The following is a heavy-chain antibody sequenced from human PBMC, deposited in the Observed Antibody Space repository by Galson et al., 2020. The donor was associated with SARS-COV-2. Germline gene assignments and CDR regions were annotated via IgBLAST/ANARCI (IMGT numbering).Heavy chain of an antibody. D-gene: IGHD2-8*01. V-gene: IGHV3-33*06. CDR2: IWYDGSNK. J-gene: IGHJ4*02. CDR1: GFIFSSYG. Sequence: GGSLRLSCAASGFIFSSYGMHWVRQAPGKGLEWVAVIWYDGSNKYYADSVKGRFTISRDNSKNTLYLQMNSLRAEDTAVYYCAKDQGLMVYATTYYVDYWGQGTLVTVSS. CDR3: AKDQGLMVYATTYYVDY.